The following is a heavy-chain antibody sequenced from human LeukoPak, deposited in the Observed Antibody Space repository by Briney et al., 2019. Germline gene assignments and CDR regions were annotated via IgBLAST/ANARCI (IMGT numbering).Heavy chain of an antibody. D-gene: IGHD6-13*01. Sequence: ASVKVSCKASGYTFTTYAMHWVRQAPGQRLEWMGWINAGNGDTKYSQKFQGRVTITRDTSASTAYMELSSLRSDDTAVFYCARGATSSWPFDYWGQGTLVTVSS. CDR1: GYTFTTYA. J-gene: IGHJ4*02. V-gene: IGHV1-3*01. CDR2: INAGNGDT. CDR3: ARGATSSWPFDY.